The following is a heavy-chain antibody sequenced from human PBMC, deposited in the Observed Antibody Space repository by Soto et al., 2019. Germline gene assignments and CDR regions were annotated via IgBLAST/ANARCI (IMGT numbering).Heavy chain of an antibody. Sequence: PSETLSLPGTVSGGSISSSSYYWGWIRQPPGKGLEWIGSIYYIGSTYYNPSLKSRVTISVDTSKTQFSLKLSSVTAAHTAVYYCARRTKRQLYAKYYSEGMDVWGQGTTVRVSS. CDR3: ARRTKRQLYAKYYSEGMDV. D-gene: IGHD2-2*01. J-gene: IGHJ6*01. CDR2: IYYIGST. V-gene: IGHV4-39*01. CDR1: GGSISSSSYY.